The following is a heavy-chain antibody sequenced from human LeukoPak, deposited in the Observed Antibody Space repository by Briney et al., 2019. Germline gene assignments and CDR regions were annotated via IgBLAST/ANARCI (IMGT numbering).Heavy chain of an antibody. Sequence: PGGSLRLSCAASGFNFRGYNMNWVRQAPGKGLEWVSSMSTSSTYIYYADSIKGRFTISRDDARSLLYLQMDSLRAEDTAVYYCVRDFAFGFCTTPNCRYPFDSWGQGTLVTVSS. CDR2: MSTSSTYI. CDR3: VRDFAFGFCTTPNCRYPFDS. D-gene: IGHD3/OR15-3a*01. V-gene: IGHV3-21*06. J-gene: IGHJ4*02. CDR1: GFNFRGYN.